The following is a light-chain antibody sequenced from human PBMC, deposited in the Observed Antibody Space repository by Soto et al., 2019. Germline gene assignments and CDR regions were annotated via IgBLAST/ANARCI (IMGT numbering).Light chain of an antibody. CDR3: QSYDSSNQGVV. CDR2: EDN. Sequence: NFMLTQPHSVLESPGKTVTLSCTRSSGSITSNYVQWYQQRPGSAPTTVIYEDNQRPSGVPDRFSGSIDSSSNSASLTISGLKTEDEADYYCQSYDSSNQGVVFGGGTKLTVL. J-gene: IGLJ2*01. CDR1: SGSITSNY. V-gene: IGLV6-57*04.